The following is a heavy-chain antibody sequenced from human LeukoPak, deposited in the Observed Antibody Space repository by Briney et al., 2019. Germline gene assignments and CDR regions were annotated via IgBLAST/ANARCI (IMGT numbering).Heavy chain of an antibody. Sequence: ASVKVSCKASGYTFTGYYMHWVRQAPGQGLEWMGWMNPNSGNTGYAQKFQGRVTITRNTSISTAYMELSSLRSEDTAVYYCARGVIDNWFDPWGQGTLVTVSS. D-gene: IGHD2/OR15-2a*01. V-gene: IGHV1-8*03. CDR1: GYTFTGYY. J-gene: IGHJ5*02. CDR3: ARGVIDNWFDP. CDR2: MNPNSGNT.